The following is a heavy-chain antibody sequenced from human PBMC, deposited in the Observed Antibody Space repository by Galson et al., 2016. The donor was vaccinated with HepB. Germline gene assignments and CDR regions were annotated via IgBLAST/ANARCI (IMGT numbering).Heavy chain of an antibody. CDR1: GVSVISGSYY. CDR3: ARGGWGNDGSIDL. Sequence: SETLSLTCTVSGVSVISGSYYWTWIRQPPGKGLDWIGYFYTSGSTNYNPSLKSRVTISVHTSKNHFPLKMISVTAADTAAYYCARGGWGNDGSIDLWGQGTLVTVSS. J-gene: IGHJ5*02. V-gene: IGHV4-61*03. D-gene: IGHD3-10*01. CDR2: FYTSGST.